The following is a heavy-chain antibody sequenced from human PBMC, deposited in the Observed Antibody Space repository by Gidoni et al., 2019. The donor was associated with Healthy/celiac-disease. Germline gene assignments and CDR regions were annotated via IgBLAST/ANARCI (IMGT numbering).Heavy chain of an antibody. Sequence: QEQLQQWGAGLLKPAETLSRTCAVDGGSVRGYYWSWIRQPPGKGLEWIGAINHRGSTNYNPSLPSRVTISVDTSTYQFSLTLRSVTAADTAVYYCASGVRGRYYYYYYGLDVWVQGTTVTVSS. V-gene: IGHV4-34*01. D-gene: IGHD1-26*01. J-gene: IGHJ6*02. CDR3: ASGVRGRYYYYYYGLDV. CDR2: INHRGST. CDR1: GGSVRGYY.